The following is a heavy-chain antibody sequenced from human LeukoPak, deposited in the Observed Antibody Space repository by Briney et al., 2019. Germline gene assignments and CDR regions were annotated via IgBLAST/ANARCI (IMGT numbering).Heavy chain of an antibody. V-gene: IGHV3-21*04. CDR1: GFTFSSCG. Sequence: KPGGSLRLSCAASGFTFSSCGFNWVRQAPGKGLEWVSSIGPTGTDRYYADSVRGRFTISRDNAKNSLYLQMNSLRAVDTALYYCARESLDSGSWYYFDYWGQGTLVTVSS. D-gene: IGHD6-13*01. CDR2: IGPTGTDR. CDR3: ARESLDSGSWYYFDY. J-gene: IGHJ4*02.